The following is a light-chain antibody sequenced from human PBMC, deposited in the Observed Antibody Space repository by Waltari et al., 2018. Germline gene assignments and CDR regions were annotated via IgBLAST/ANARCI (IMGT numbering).Light chain of an antibody. CDR3: QQSYVTPLT. CDR2: AAS. J-gene: IGKJ4*01. CDR1: QSITKY. Sequence: DIQMTQSPSSLSASVGDRVTITCRASQSITKYLNWYRQKPGKAPKLLIYAASTLQSGVPSMFSGSGSGTDFTLTISSLQPEDFATYYCQQSYVTPLTFGGGTKVEIK. V-gene: IGKV1-39*01.